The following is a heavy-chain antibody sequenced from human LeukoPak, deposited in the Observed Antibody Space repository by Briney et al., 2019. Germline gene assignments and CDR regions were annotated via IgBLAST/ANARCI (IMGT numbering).Heavy chain of an antibody. CDR3: ARDFSSGYGI. D-gene: IGHD6-19*01. V-gene: IGHV3-30*04. CDR2: ISYDGSNK. J-gene: IGHJ4*02. CDR1: GFTFSSYA. Sequence: PGGSLRLSCAASGFTFSSYAMHWVRQAPGKGLEGVAVISYDGSNKYYADSVKGRFTISRDNSKNTLYLQMNSLRAEDTAVYYCARDFSSGYGIWGQGTLVTVSS.